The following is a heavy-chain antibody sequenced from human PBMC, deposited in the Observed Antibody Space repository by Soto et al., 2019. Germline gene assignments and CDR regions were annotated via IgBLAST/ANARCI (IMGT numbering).Heavy chain of an antibody. CDR3: ATDLEVSGGFHGSLNYYSVMDV. CDR2: TYYSSKWYN. D-gene: IGHD3-10*01. CDR1: GDSVSSNSAA. V-gene: IGHV6-1*01. Sequence: PSETLSLTCAISGDSVSSNSAAWNWIRQSRSSGLEWLGRTYYSSKWYNDYAVSLRRRVNIIPDTSTNQFSLHLNSVSPEDAAVYYCATDLEVSGGFHGSLNYYSVMDV. J-gene: IGHJ6*01.